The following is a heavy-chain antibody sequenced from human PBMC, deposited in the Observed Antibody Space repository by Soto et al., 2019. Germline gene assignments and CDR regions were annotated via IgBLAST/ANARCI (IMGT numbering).Heavy chain of an antibody. CDR2: ISGSANTV. V-gene: IGHV3-11*01. D-gene: IGHD3-10*01. CDR1: GFTFSDFY. Sequence: QVQLVESGGDLVKPGGSLRLSCAASGFTFSDFYMTWIRQAPGKGLEWVAYISGSANTVYHADSVKGRFTISRDNAKNSLFLQMNNLRAEDSAVYYCARDYQFYYGSGSPRGGVDVWGLGTTVTVSS. CDR3: ARDYQFYYGSGSPRGGVDV. J-gene: IGHJ6*02.